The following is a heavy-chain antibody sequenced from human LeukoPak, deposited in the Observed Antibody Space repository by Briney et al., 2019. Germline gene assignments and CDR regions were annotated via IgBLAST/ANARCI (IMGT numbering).Heavy chain of an antibody. V-gene: IGHV3-23*01. CDR2: VSGSGDRM. J-gene: IGHJ4*02. CDR1: GFTSSSYA. Sequence: GGSLRLSCAASGFTSSSYALNWVRQAPGKGLEWVATVSGSGDRMYHADSVKGRFTISRDNSKNTLYLQMSSLRAEDTAVYYCAKDLNRGLPDYWGQGTLVTVSS. D-gene: IGHD2-21*01. CDR3: AKDLNRGLPDY.